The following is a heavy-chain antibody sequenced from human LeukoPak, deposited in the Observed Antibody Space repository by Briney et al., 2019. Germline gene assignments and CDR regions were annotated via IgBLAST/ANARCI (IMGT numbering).Heavy chain of an antibody. V-gene: IGHV3-7*01. D-gene: IGHD3-22*01. Sequence: GGSLRLSCAASGFTFSSYWMSWVRQAPGKGLEWMANIKQDGSGKYYVDSVKGRFTISRDNAKNSLYLQMNSLRAEDTAVYYCARAAVYYDSSGYKYWGQGTLVTVSS. J-gene: IGHJ4*02. CDR1: GFTFSSYW. CDR3: ARAAVYYDSSGYKY. CDR2: IKQDGSGK.